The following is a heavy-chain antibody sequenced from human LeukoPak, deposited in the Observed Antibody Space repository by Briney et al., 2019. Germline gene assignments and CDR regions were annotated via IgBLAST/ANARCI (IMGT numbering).Heavy chain of an antibody. Sequence: GASVKVSCKASENTLTNYYMHWVRQAPGQGLEWLGIINPNGDRTNYAQTFQGRVTMTRDTSTTTVYMELSSLRSEDTAVHYCARDMSTRVTPISYAFDVWGQGTMVTVSS. D-gene: IGHD4-23*01. J-gene: IGHJ3*01. CDR1: ENTLTNYY. CDR3: ARDMSTRVTPISYAFDV. V-gene: IGHV1-46*01. CDR2: INPNGDRT.